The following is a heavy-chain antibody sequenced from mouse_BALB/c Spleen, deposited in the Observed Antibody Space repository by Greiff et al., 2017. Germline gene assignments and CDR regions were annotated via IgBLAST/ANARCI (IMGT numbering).Heavy chain of an antibody. Sequence: DVMLVESGGGLVKPGGSLKLSCAASGFTFSSYAMSWVRQTPEKRLEWVASISSGGSTYYPDSVKGRFTISRDNARNILYLQMSSLRSEDTAMYYCASDLYYDYEVNYWGQGTTLTVSS. J-gene: IGHJ2*01. CDR3: ASDLYYDYEVNY. V-gene: IGHV5-6-5*01. CDR2: ISSGGST. D-gene: IGHD2-4*01. CDR1: GFTFSSYA.